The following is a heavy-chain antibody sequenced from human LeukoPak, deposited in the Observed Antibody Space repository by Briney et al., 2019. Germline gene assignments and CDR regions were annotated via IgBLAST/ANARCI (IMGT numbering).Heavy chain of an antibody. J-gene: IGHJ4*02. V-gene: IGHV3-7*01. CDR1: GGSISSSSYY. D-gene: IGHD5-24*01. CDR2: IKQDGSEK. CDR3: ARDRDGLDY. Sequence: TSETLSLTCTVSGGSISSSSYYWGWVRQAPGKGLEWVANIKQDGSEKYYVDSVKGRFTISRDNAKNSLYLQMNSLRAEDTAVYYCARDRDGLDYWGQGTLVTVSS.